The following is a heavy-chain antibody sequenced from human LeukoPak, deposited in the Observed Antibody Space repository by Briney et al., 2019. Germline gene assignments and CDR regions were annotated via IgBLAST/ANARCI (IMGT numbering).Heavy chain of an antibody. CDR1: GYTFTSYT. V-gene: IGHV1-3*01. J-gene: IGHJ4*02. D-gene: IGHD2-15*01. Sequence: ASAKVSCKASGYTFTSYTIQWVRQAPGQGLEWMGWINAGNGDTKYSQKFQGRVTITRDTSATTAYMELSSLTSEDTAVYYCARGSPGDYWGQGTLVTVSS. CDR3: ARGSPGDY. CDR2: INAGNGDT.